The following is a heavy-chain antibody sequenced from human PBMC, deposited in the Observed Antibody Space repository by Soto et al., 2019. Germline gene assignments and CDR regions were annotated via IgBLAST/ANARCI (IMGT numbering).Heavy chain of an antibody. CDR1: GVSISSGNW. J-gene: IGHJ4*02. CDR3: ARLVYDTRLNYMYFDF. CDR2: IFHDGTA. Sequence: SETLSLTCAVSGVSISSGNWWTWVRQTPQRGLEYIGEIFHDGTANYYPSFERRVAISVDTSKNQFSLKLTSVTAAGTAIYFCARLVYDTRLNYMYFDFWGQGALVTVSS. D-gene: IGHD3-10*01. V-gene: IGHV4-4*02.